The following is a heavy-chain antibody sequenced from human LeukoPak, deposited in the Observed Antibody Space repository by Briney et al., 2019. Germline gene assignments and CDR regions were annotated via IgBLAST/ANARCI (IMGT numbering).Heavy chain of an antibody. CDR2: ISYDGSNK. V-gene: IGHV3-30-3*01. Sequence: PGRSLRLSCAASGFTFSSYAMHWVRQAPGKGLEWVAVISYDGSNKYYADSVKGRFTISRDNSKNTLYLQMNSLRAEDTAVYYCAREFLEWLLYSPGVRGVNYYGMDVWGQGTTVTVSS. D-gene: IGHD3-3*01. CDR1: GFTFSSYA. CDR3: AREFLEWLLYSPGVRGVNYYGMDV. J-gene: IGHJ6*02.